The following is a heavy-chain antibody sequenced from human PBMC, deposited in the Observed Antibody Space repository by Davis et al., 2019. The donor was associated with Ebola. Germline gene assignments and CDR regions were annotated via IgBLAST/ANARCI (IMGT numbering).Heavy chain of an antibody. CDR2: ISAYNGNT. V-gene: IGHV1-18*01. J-gene: IGHJ4*02. CDR3: ARVGIAAAGKDY. Sequence: ASVKVSCKASGYTFTSYGISWVRQAPGQGLEWMGWISAYNGNTNYAQKLQGRVTITADKSTSTAYMELSSLRSEDTAVYYCARVGIAAAGKDYWGQGTLVTVSS. D-gene: IGHD6-13*01. CDR1: GYTFTSYG.